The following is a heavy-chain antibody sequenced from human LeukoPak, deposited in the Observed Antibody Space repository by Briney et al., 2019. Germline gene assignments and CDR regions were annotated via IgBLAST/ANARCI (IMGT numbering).Heavy chain of an antibody. J-gene: IGHJ4*02. V-gene: IGHV3-48*01. Sequence: GGSLRLSCAASGFTFSIYSINWVRQAPGKGLEWVSFISSGSSTIYYADSVKGRFTISRDNAKNSLYLQMNSLRAEDTAVYYCARSQSGSYSNLDYWGQETLVTVSS. CDR2: ISSGSSTI. CDR3: ARSQSGSYSNLDY. CDR1: GFTFSIYS. D-gene: IGHD1-26*01.